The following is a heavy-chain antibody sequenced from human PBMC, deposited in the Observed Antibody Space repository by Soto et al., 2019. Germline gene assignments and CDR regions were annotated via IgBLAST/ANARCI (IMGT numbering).Heavy chain of an antibody. V-gene: IGHV4-30-2*01. CDR3: ARSSAYCGGDCLDFDY. J-gene: IGHJ4*02. CDR1: GGSISSGGYS. Sequence: LSLTCAVSGGSISSGGYSWSWIRQPPGKGLEWIGYIYHSGSTYYNPSLKSRVTISVDRSKNQFSLKLSSVTAADTAVYYCARSSAYCGGDCLDFDYWGQGTLVTVSS. D-gene: IGHD2-21*02. CDR2: IYHSGST.